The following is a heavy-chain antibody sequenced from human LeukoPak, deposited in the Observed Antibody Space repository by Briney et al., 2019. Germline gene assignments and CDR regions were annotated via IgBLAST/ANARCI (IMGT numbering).Heavy chain of an antibody. CDR2: ISGSGGST. D-gene: IGHD4-11*01. CDR3: AKIPQVATHTVPNFDF. V-gene: IGHV3-23*01. CDR1: GFTFSSYE. J-gene: IGHJ4*02. Sequence: PGGSLRLSCAASGFTFSSYEMNWVRQAPGKGLEWVSAISGSGGSTYYADSVKGRFTISRDNSKNTLYLQMNSLRAEDTAVYYCAKIPQVATHTVPNFDFWGQGTLVTVSS.